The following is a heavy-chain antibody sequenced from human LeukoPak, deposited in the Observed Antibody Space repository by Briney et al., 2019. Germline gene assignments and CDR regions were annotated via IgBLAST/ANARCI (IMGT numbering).Heavy chain of an antibody. CDR2: INPSGGST. D-gene: IGHD3-9*01. V-gene: IGHV1-46*01. CDR3: AREHDILTAYCMDV. J-gene: IGHJ6*02. CDR1: GYTFTSYY. Sequence: ASVKASCKASGYTFTSYYMHWVRQAPGQGLEWMGIINPSGGSTSYAQKFQGRVTIARDTSASTAYMELSSLRSEDTAVYFCAREHDILTAYCMDVWGQGTTVTVSS.